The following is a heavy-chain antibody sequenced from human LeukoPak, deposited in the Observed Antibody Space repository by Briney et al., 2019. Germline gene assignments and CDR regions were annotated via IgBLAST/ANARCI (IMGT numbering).Heavy chain of an antibody. D-gene: IGHD2-2*03. CDR2: ISYDGSNK. J-gene: IGHJ3*02. Sequence: GGSLRLSCAASGFTFSSYGMHWVRQAPGKGLEWVAVISYDGSNKYYADSVKGRFTISRDNSKNTLYLQRNSLRAEDTAVYYCAKLVDIVVVSDAFDIWGQGTMVTVSS. CDR1: GFTFSSYG. V-gene: IGHV3-30*18. CDR3: AKLVDIVVVSDAFDI.